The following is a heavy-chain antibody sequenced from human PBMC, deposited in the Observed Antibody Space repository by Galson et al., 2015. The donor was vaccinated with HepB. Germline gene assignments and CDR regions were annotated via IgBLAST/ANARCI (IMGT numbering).Heavy chain of an antibody. CDR1: GGSIDNYS. V-gene: IGHV4-59*01. D-gene: IGHD2-2*01. CDR3: ARVGGYCTATTCYLGWFDP. Sequence: LSLTCTVSGGSIDNYSWSWVRQPPGKGLEWIGYVDYTGSTKYNPSLKSRVTISTDTSKNQYSLKLGSVTAADTAVYYCARVGGYCTATTCYLGWFDPWGQGTLVTVSS. CDR2: VDYTGST. J-gene: IGHJ5*02.